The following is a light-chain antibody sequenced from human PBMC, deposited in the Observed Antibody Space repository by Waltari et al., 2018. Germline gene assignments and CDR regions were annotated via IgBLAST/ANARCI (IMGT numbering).Light chain of an antibody. CDR1: SSDAGGYHY. Sequence: QSALTQPPSASGPPGQSVTIPCPGTSSDAGGYHYVSWYQQYPGKAPKVMIYEVSKRPSGVPDRFSGSKSGNTASLTVSGVQAEDEADYYCSSYGGSNNLVFGGGTKLTVL. CDR3: SSYGGSNNLV. J-gene: IGLJ3*02. V-gene: IGLV2-8*01. CDR2: EVS.